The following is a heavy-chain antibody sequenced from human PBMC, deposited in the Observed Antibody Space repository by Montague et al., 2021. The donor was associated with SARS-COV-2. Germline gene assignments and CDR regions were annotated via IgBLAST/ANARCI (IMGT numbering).Heavy chain of an antibody. D-gene: IGHD1-14*01. J-gene: IGHJ6*03. Sequence: CAISGGSVSSNSAAWNWIRQSPSRGLEWLGRTYYRSRWFNDYAVSIRSRITINPDTSKNQFSLQLNSVTPEDTAVYYCARATEWRGYYYYYYMDVWGKGTTVTVSS. CDR1: GGSVSSNSAA. CDR2: TYYRSRWFN. CDR3: ARATEWRGYYYYYYMDV. V-gene: IGHV6-1*01.